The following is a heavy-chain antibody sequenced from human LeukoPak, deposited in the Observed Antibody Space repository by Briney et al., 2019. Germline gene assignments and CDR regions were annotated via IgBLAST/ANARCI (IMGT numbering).Heavy chain of an antibody. CDR3: ARVRKRYCSSTSCFYYYNYMDV. CDR2: INHSGST. D-gene: IGHD2-2*01. CDR1: GGSISSGGYY. J-gene: IGHJ6*03. Sequence: PSQTLSLTCTVSGGSISSGGYYWSWIRQPPGKGLEWIGEINHSGSTNCNPSLKSRVTISVDTSKNQFSLKLSSVTAADTAVYYCARVRKRYCSSTSCFYYYNYMDVWGKGTTVTVSS. V-gene: IGHV4-30-2*01.